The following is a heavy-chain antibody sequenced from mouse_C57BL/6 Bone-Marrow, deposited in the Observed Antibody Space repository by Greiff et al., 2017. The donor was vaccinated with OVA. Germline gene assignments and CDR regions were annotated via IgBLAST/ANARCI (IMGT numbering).Heavy chain of an antibody. D-gene: IGHD1-1*01. CDR2: IHPSDSET. J-gene: IGHJ3*01. V-gene: IGHV1-52*01. Sequence: VQLQQPGPDLVRPGSSVKLSCNASGYTFTSYWMHWVKQTPIQGLEWIGNIHPSDSETHYNQKFKDKATFTVDKSSSTAYMHLSSLTSEDSAVYYCAVGDYYGGSPAWFACWGQGGLVTVS. CDR1: GYTFTSYW. CDR3: AVGDYYGGSPAWFAC.